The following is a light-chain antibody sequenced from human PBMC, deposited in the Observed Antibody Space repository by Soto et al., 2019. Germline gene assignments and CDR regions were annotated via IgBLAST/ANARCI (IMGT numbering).Light chain of an antibody. CDR1: NSDVGGYNY. CDR2: GVS. CDR3: CSYVDSDTWV. V-gene: IGLV2-11*01. Sequence: QSVLTQPGSGSGSPGQSVTISCTGTNSDVGGYNYVSWYQQYPGKAPKLMIFGVSERPSGVPDRFSGSKSGNTASLTISGLQAEDEADYYCCSYVDSDTWVFGGGTQLTVL. J-gene: IGLJ3*02.